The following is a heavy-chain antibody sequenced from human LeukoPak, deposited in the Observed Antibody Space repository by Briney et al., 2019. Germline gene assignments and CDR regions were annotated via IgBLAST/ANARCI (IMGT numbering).Heavy chain of an antibody. J-gene: IGHJ5*02. CDR2: IYYSGDT. CDR1: DGSISGYS. V-gene: IGHV4-59*01. D-gene: IGHD4/OR15-4a*01. CDR3: VRGPYGASISRWFDP. Sequence: SETLSLTCTVSDGSISGYSWSWIRQPPGKGLEWIGYIYYSGDTNYNPSLKSRVTLSVDTSRNQLSLQLSSVTTADTAVYYCVRGPYGASISRWFDPWGQGTLVIVSS.